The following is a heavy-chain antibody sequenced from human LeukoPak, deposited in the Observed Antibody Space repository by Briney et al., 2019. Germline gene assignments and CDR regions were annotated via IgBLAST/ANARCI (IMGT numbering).Heavy chain of an antibody. CDR3: AKDGRFGDFDH. J-gene: IGHJ4*02. CDR1: GFNFSNFV. V-gene: IGHV3-23*01. CDR2: VSGSGGSP. D-gene: IGHD3-16*01. Sequence: GGSLRLSCVTSGFNFSNFVMNWARQAPGKGLEWISSVSGSGGSPYYADSVKGRFTVSRDNSKNTLFLHMNGLRVEDTALYYCAKDGRFGDFDHWGQGTLVAVSS.